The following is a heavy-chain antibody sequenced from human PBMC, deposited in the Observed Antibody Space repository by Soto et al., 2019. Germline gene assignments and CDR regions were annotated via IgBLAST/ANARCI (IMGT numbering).Heavy chain of an antibody. CDR2: INSDGST. CDR1: GFLVNSAY. Sequence: EVQLVESGGGLIPPGGSLRLSCAASGFLVNSAYMTWVRQAPGKGLEWLSMINSDGSTLYAESVKGRFTISRVNSKNRLDLQMNSLRAEDTAMYCCARSGYSFAWGYWGQGTLVIVTS. D-gene: IGHD5-18*01. CDR3: ARSGYSFAWGY. V-gene: IGHV3-53*01. J-gene: IGHJ4*02.